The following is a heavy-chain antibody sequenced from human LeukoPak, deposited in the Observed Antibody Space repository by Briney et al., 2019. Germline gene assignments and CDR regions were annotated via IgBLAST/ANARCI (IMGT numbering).Heavy chain of an antibody. J-gene: IGHJ6*03. V-gene: IGHV1-8*01. CDR2: MNPNSGNT. CDR3: ARDNVLSTRLRSDNPYYYYYMDV. D-gene: IGHD5-12*01. CDR1: GYTFTSYD. Sequence: GASVKVSCKASGYTFTSYDINWVRQATGQGLEWMGWMNPNSGNTGYAQKFQGRVTMTRNTSISTAYMELSSLRSEDTAVYYCARDNVLSTRLRSDNPYYYYYMDVWGKGTTVTVSS.